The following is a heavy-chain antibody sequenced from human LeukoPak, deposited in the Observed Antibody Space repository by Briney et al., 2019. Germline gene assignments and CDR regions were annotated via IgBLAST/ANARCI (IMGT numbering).Heavy chain of an antibody. CDR3: ARHPSLVADV. CDR1: GYRFTTSW. Sequence: GESLKISCKGSGYRFTTSWIAWVRQMPGKGLEWMGMIYPSDSDTKYSRAFQGQVTISADESNSTAYLQWSSLKTSDTAIYYCARHPSLVADVWGQGTTVTVSS. V-gene: IGHV5-51*01. J-gene: IGHJ6*02. CDR2: IYPSDSDT. D-gene: IGHD5-12*01.